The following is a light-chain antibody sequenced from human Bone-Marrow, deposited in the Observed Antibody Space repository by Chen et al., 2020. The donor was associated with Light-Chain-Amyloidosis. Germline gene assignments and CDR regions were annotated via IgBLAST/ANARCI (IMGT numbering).Light chain of an antibody. J-gene: IGKJ5*01. CDR1: QSVLYSSNNKNF. Sequence: DIVMTQSPDSLAVSLGERATINCKASQSVLYSSNNKNFLAWYQQKAGQPPKLLIYWASTRESGIPDRCSGSGSGTDFTLTISSLQAEDVAVYYCQQYFGSLFSFGQGTRLEIK. V-gene: IGKV4-1*01. CDR3: QQYFGSLFS. CDR2: WAS.